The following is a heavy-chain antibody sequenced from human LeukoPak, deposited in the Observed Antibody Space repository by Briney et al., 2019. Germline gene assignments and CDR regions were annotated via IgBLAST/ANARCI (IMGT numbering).Heavy chain of an antibody. D-gene: IGHD4-17*01. Sequence: HPGGSLRLSCAASGFIVSSNYMNWVRQAPGKGLEWVSVIYSDGSTYYADSVKGRFIISRDNSKNTLYLQMNSLRAEDTAVYYCARGLTVTRFDYWGQGALVTASS. CDR1: GFIVSSNY. CDR2: IYSDGST. CDR3: ARGLTVTRFDY. J-gene: IGHJ4*02. V-gene: IGHV3-53*01.